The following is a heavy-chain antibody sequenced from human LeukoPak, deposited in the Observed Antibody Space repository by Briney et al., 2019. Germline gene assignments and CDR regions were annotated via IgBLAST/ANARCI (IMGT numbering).Heavy chain of an antibody. CDR2: INPNNGGT. J-gene: IGHJ4*02. CDR1: GYTFTGYY. Sequence: ASVKVSCKASGYTFTGYYMHWVRQAPGQGLEWMGWINPNNGGTNYAQKFQGRVTMTRDTSISTAYMELTSLRSDDTALYYCARGYCTGGRCYNFDYWGQGTLVTVSS. D-gene: IGHD2-15*01. CDR3: ARGYCTGGRCYNFDY. V-gene: IGHV1-2*02.